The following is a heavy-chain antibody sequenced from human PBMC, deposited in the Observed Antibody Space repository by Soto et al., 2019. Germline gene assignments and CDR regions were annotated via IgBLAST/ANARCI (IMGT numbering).Heavy chain of an antibody. CDR1: GFIFKNYA. Sequence: QVQLVESGGGVVQPGRSLRLSCAVSGFIFKNYALNWVRQAPGKGLEWVASITRDGYNKYYADSVKGRFTISRDNSKNTLSLQMTALIIEDSSVYYCTKSSGGSSSVGMDYWGQGTLVTVSS. D-gene: IGHD6-6*01. CDR2: ITRDGYNK. J-gene: IGHJ4*02. CDR3: TKSSGGSSSVGMDY. V-gene: IGHV3-30*04.